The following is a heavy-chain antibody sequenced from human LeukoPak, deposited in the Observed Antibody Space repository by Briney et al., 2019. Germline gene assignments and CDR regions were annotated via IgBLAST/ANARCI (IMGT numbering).Heavy chain of an antibody. CDR2: INHSGST. CDR1: GGSFSGYY. V-gene: IGHV4-34*01. D-gene: IGHD2-15*01. CDR3: AKESCSGGSCYIFDY. J-gene: IGHJ4*02. Sequence: SETLSLTCGVYGGSFSGYYWSWIRQPPGKGLEWIGEINHSGSTNYNPSLKIRITISVGTSKNQFSLKLSSVTAADTAVYYCAKESCSGGSCYIFDYWGQGTLVTVSS.